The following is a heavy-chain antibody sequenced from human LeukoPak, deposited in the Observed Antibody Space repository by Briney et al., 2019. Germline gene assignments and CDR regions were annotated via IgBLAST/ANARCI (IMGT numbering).Heavy chain of an antibody. J-gene: IGHJ4*02. CDR2: INPSGGST. D-gene: IGHD2-15*01. CDR1: GYTFTSYY. V-gene: IGHV1-46*01. CDR3: ALSVVVAATFDY. Sequence: ASVKVSCKASGYTFTSYYMHWVRQAPGQGLEWMGIINPSGGSTSYAQKFQGRVTMTRDTSTSTVYMELSSLRSEDTAVYYCALSVVVAATFDYWGQGTLVTVSS.